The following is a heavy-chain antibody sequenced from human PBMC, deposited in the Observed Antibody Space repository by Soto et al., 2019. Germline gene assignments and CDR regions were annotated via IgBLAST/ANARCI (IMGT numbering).Heavy chain of an antibody. CDR2: ISVSGDNT. J-gene: IGHJ6*02. CDR3: AKDAKMRIKVCFPAGYGLDV. D-gene: IGHD5-18*01. CDR1: GFNFCRYA. Sequence: GGSPRLSSAASGFNFCRYAMNWVRKAPGGGLQWVSGISVSGDNTAYADSVRGRFTIYRDNSKNTLYLQMDSLRAEDTARYYCAKDAKMRIKVCFPAGYGLDVWGQGTTVTVSS. V-gene: IGHV3-23*01.